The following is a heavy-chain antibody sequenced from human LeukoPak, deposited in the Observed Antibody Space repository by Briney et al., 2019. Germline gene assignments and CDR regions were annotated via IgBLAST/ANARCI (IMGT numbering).Heavy chain of an antibody. CDR3: GKAPAVAGTYAFDI. J-gene: IGHJ3*02. D-gene: IGHD6-19*01. CDR2: IWYDGSNK. CDR1: GFTFSSYG. V-gene: IGHV3-33*06. Sequence: AGGSLRLSCAASGFTFSSYGMHWVRQAPGKGLEWVAVIWYDGSNKYYADSVKGRFTISRDNSKNTLYLQMNSLRAEDTAVYYWGKAPAVAGTYAFDIWGQGTMVTVSS.